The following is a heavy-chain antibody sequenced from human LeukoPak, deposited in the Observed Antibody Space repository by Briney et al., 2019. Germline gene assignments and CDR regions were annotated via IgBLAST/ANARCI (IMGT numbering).Heavy chain of an antibody. CDR2: IRYDGSNK. D-gene: IGHD2-2*01. Sequence: GGSLRLSCAASGFTFSSYGMHWVRQAPGKGLEWVAFIRYDGSNKYYADSVKGRFTISRDNSKNTLYLQMNSLRAEDTAVYYCAKVPCSSTSCYRFDYWGQGTLVTVPS. V-gene: IGHV3-30*02. J-gene: IGHJ4*02. CDR1: GFTFSSYG. CDR3: AKVPCSSTSCYRFDY.